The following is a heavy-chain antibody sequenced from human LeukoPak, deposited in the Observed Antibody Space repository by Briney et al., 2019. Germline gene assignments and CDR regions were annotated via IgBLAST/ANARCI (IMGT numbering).Heavy chain of an antibody. V-gene: IGHV3-21*01. CDR3: ARSGSGWYPDY. D-gene: IGHD6-19*01. J-gene: IGHJ4*02. CDR2: ISSSSSYI. CDR1: GFTFSSYS. Sequence: GGSLRLSCAASGFTFSSYSMNWVRQAPGQGLEWVSYISSSSSYIYYAGSVKGGFTISRDNAKNSLFLQMNSLRAEDTAVYYCARSGSGWYPDYWGQGTLVTVSS.